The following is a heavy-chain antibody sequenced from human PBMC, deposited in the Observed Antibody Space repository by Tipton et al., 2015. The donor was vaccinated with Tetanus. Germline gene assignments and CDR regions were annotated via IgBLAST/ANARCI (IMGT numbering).Heavy chain of an antibody. CDR2: IYYSGTT. J-gene: IGHJ4*02. CDR3: ARSTGSGNYFDN. Sequence: TLSLTCSVSGGSISSNNYYWAWIRQPPGKGLEWIGSIYYSGTTDYNPSLKSRVTVSEDTSKSQFSLKLSSVTAADTAVYYCARSTGSGNYFDNWGQGILVAVSS. D-gene: IGHD3-10*01. CDR1: GGSISSNNYY. V-gene: IGHV4-39*07.